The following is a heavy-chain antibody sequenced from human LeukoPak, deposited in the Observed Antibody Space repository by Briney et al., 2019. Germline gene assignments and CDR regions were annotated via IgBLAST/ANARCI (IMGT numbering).Heavy chain of an antibody. CDR2: IYYSGST. V-gene: IGHV4-61*08. CDR1: GGSISSGDYS. D-gene: IGHD3-10*01. Sequence: PSQTLSLTCTVSGGSISSGDYSWSWIRQPPGKGLEWIGYIYYSGSTNYNPSLKSRVTISVDTSKNQFSLKLSSVTAADTAVYYCARRLITMVRGVMLCAFDIWGQGTMVTVSS. J-gene: IGHJ3*02. CDR3: ARRLITMVRGVMLCAFDI.